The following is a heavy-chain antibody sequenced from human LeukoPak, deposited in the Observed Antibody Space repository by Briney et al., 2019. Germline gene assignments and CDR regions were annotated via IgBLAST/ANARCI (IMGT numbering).Heavy chain of an antibody. CDR2: INPSGGST. D-gene: IGHD3-10*01. CDR3: AKHYGSGTYYNFPDY. Sequence: ASVKVSCKASGYTFTSYYMHWVRQAPGQGLEWMGIINPSGGSTSYAQKFQGRVTMTRDTSTSTVYMELSSLRSEDTAVYYCAKHYGSGTYYNFPDYWGQGTLLTVSP. J-gene: IGHJ4*02. CDR1: GYTFTSYY. V-gene: IGHV1-46*01.